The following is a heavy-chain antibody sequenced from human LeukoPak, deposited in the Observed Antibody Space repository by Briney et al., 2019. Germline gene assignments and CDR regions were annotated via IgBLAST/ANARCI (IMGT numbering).Heavy chain of an antibody. V-gene: IGHV3-53*01. CDR3: ARGGGRGFLGY. J-gene: IGHJ4*02. CDR2: IFSAGST. Sequence: GGSLRLSCAASGFTVSSNYMSWVRQAPGKGLEWVSVIFSAGSTYYADSVKGRFTISKDSSKNTLYFQMNSLRADDTAVYYRARGGGRGFLGYWGQGTLVTVSS. CDR1: GFTVSSNY. D-gene: IGHD3-16*01.